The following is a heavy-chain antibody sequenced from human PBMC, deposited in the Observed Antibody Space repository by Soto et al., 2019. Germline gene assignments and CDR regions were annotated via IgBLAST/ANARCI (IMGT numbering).Heavy chain of an antibody. CDR1: GCSISNNSYY. CDR2: IYYSGST. Sequence: AETLSLTCTRSGCSISNNSYYWGWIRQPPGKGLEWIGSIYYSGSTYYNPSLKSRVTISVDTSKNQFSLKLSSVTAADTAVYYCARTSVGATNYGMDVWGQASKVTVSS. D-gene: IGHD1-26*01. V-gene: IGHV4-39*01. J-gene: IGHJ6*02. CDR3: ARTSVGATNYGMDV.